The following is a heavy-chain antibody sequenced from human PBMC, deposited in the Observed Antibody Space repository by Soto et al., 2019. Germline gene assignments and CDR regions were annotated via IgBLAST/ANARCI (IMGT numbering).Heavy chain of an antibody. CDR1: GFTFSSYG. CDR3: VRDDDNLDNGLDH. CDR2: IPHDGTYQ. D-gene: IGHD1-1*01. V-gene: IGHV3-30*19. Sequence: QVQLVESGGGVVQPGGSLRLSCTASGFTFSSYGMHWVRQAPGKGLQWVAVIPHDGTYQYYLDSVKGRFTISRDSSKDTLYLQMNSLRVEDTAVYYCVRDDDNLDNGLDHWGQGTLVTVSS. J-gene: IGHJ4*02.